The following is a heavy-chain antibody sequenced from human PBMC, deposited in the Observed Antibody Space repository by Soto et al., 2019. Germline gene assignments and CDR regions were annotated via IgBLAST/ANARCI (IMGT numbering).Heavy chain of an antibody. Sequence: SETLSLTCAVYGGSFSGYYWSWIRQPPGKGLEWIGEINHSGSTNYNPSLKSRVTISVDTSKNQFSLKLSSVTAAGTAVYYCARGQGGIAAAGIYNWFDPWGQGTLVTVGS. J-gene: IGHJ5*02. CDR2: INHSGST. D-gene: IGHD6-13*01. V-gene: IGHV4-34*01. CDR3: ARGQGGIAAAGIYNWFDP. CDR1: GGSFSGYY.